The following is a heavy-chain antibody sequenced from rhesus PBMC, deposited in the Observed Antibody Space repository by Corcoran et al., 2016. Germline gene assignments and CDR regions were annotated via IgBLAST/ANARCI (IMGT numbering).Heavy chain of an antibody. V-gene: IGHV2-95*01. CDR1: GFSISTSGTG. J-gene: IGHJ4*01. D-gene: IGHD6-19*01. CDR3: ARVLRYSGRSGHY. CDR2: IYWNVSK. Sequence: QVTLKESGPALVKPTQTLTLTCPFSGFSISTSGTGVGWLRQPPGKALEWLASIYWNVSKYYSTSLKSRLTIATDTSKNQVVLTMTNMDPVDTATYYCARVLRYSGRSGHYWGQGVLVTVSS.